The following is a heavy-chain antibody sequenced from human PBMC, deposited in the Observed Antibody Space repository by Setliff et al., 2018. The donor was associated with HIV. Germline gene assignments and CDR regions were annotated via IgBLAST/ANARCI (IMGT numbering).Heavy chain of an antibody. CDR3: ARGWEGGMDY. Sequence: ASVKVSCKTSGYTFTGYYIHWVRQAPGQGLEWMGRINPNSGGTSYAQKFQGRVTMTRDTSISTAYMDVSRLRSDDTAVYYCARGWEGGMDYWGQGTLVTVSS. D-gene: IGHD1-26*01. V-gene: IGHV1-2*06. CDR1: GYTFTGYY. CDR2: INPNSGGT. J-gene: IGHJ4*02.